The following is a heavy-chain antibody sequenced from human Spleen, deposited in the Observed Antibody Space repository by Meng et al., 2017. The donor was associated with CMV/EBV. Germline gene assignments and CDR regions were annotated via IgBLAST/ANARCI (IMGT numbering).Heavy chain of an antibody. CDR3: ASREGGY. V-gene: IGHV3-21*06. D-gene: IGHD3-16*01. J-gene: IGHJ4*01. CDR1: EFTLSPFS. CDR2: ISSSSTYI. Sequence: GGSLRLSCVASEFTLSPFSMNWVRQAPGKGLEWVSYISSSSTYIHYADSVRGRFTISRDNAKNSLYLQMDSLRVEDTAFYYCASREGGYWGQGTLVTVSS.